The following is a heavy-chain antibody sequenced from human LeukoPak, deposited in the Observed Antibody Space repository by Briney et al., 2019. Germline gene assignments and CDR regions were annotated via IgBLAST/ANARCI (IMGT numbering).Heavy chain of an antibody. J-gene: IGHJ5*02. CDR3: ARVKCSSTSCYLNWFDP. Sequence: ASVKVSCKTSGYTFSTYGISWVRQAPGQGLEWMGWISAYNGNTKYAKNLQGRVAMTTDTSTSTAYMELRSLRSDDTAVYYCARVKCSSTSCYLNWFDPWGQGILVTVSS. V-gene: IGHV1-18*01. CDR1: GYTFSTYG. D-gene: IGHD2-2*01. CDR2: ISAYNGNT.